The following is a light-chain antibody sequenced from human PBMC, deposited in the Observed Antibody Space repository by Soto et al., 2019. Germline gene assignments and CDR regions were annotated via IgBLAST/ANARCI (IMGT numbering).Light chain of an antibody. J-gene: IGKJ1*01. CDR2: GAS. V-gene: IGKV3-15*01. CDR3: QQYNNWPVT. Sequence: EIVMTQSPANLSVCPGERAALSCRASQSVSSKLAWYQHKPGQAPRLLIYGASTRATGIPASFSGSGSGTEFTLTISSLQSEDFAVYYCQQYNNWPVTFGQGT. CDR1: QSVSSK.